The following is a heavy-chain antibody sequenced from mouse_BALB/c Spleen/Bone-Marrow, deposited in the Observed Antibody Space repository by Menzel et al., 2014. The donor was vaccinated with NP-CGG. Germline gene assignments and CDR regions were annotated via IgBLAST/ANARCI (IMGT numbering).Heavy chain of an antibody. V-gene: IGHV7-3*02. CDR1: GFTFTDYY. Sequence: EVKLVESGGGLVQPGGSLRLSCATSGFTFTDYYMSWVRQPPGKALEWLGFIRNKANGYTTEYSASVKGRFTIYRDNSQSILCLQMNTLRAEDSATYYCARDDYYAMDYWGQGTSVTVSS. CDR2: IRNKANGYTT. CDR3: ARDDYYAMDY. J-gene: IGHJ4*01.